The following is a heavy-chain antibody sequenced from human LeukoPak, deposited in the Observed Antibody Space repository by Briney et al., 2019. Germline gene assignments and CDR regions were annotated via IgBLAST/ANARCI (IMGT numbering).Heavy chain of an antibody. J-gene: IGHJ4*02. CDR2: IWYDGSNN. Sequence: GGSLRLSCAASGFTFSNYGMHWVRQAPVKGLEWVAVIWYDGSNNYYADSVKGRFTISRDNSKNTLYLQMNSLRAEDTAVYYCARDRLVRYFDYWGQGTLVTVSS. D-gene: IGHD6-19*01. CDR1: GFTFSNYG. V-gene: IGHV3-33*01. CDR3: ARDRLVRYFDY.